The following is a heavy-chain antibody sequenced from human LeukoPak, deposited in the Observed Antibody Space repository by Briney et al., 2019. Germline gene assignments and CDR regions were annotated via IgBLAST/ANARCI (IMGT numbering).Heavy chain of an antibody. CDR2: IIPIFGTA. CDR3: ARAEPATGYYFDY. J-gene: IGHJ4*02. V-gene: IGHV1-69*13. Sequence: SVKVSCKASGGTFSSYAISWVRQAPGQGLEWMGGIIPIFGTANYAQEFQGRVTITADESTSTAYMELSSLRSEDTAVYYCARAEPATGYYFDYWGQGTLVTVSS. CDR1: GGTFSSYA. D-gene: IGHD1-14*01.